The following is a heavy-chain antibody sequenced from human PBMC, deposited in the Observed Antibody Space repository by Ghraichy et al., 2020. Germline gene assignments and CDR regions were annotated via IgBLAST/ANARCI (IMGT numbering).Heavy chain of an antibody. V-gene: IGHV3-9*01. J-gene: IGHJ6*02. CDR2: ISWNSGSI. CDR1: GFTFDDYA. CDR3: AKSLALHSSSWYSPYYYGMDV. D-gene: IGHD6-13*01. Sequence: GGSLRLSCAASGFTFDDYAMHWVRQAPGKGLEWVSGISWNSGSIGYADSVKGRFTISRDNAKNSLYLQMNSLRAEDTALYYCAKSLALHSSSWYSPYYYGMDVWGQGTTVTVSS.